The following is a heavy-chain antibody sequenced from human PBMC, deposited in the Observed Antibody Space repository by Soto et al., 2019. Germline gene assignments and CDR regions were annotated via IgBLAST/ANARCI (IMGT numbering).Heavy chain of an antibody. CDR2: ISGSGGST. Sequence: EVQLLESGGGLVQPGGSLRLSCAASGFTFSSYAMSWVRQAPGKGLERVSVISGSGGSTYYADSVKGRFTISRDTSKNTRYLQMNSLRAEDTAVYYCAKRGSGSQFDYWGQGTLVTVSS. D-gene: IGHD1-26*01. V-gene: IGHV3-23*01. CDR1: GFTFSSYA. CDR3: AKRGSGSQFDY. J-gene: IGHJ4*02.